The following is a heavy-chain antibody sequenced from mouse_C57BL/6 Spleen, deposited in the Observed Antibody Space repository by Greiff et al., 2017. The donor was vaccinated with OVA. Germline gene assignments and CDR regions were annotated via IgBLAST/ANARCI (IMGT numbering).Heavy chain of an antibody. Sequence: VQLKQSGPELVKPGASVKISCKASGYTFTDYYMNWVKQSHGKSLEWIGDINPNNGGTSYNQKFKGKATLTVDKSSSTAYMELRSLTSEDSAVYYCARSAYYYGSSHFDYWGQGTTLTVSS. D-gene: IGHD1-1*01. CDR1: GYTFTDYY. CDR3: ARSAYYYGSSHFDY. CDR2: INPNNGGT. J-gene: IGHJ2*01. V-gene: IGHV1-26*01.